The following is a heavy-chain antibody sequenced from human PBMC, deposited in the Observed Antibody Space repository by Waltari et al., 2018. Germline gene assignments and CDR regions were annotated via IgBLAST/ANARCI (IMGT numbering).Heavy chain of an antibody. CDR1: GGSFTTNY. V-gene: IGHV4-34*01. J-gene: IGHJ4*02. CDR3: ARVKSGLDS. Sequence: QVQLKQWGAGLLKISETLSLTCEVSGGSFTTNYWRWIRQSPGKGLEWIGEIYHTGSHNYNPSLQNRVTISVDRSKSLFSLEVTSITAADAAIYYCARVKSGLDSWGQGTVVTVSS. CDR2: IYHTGSH.